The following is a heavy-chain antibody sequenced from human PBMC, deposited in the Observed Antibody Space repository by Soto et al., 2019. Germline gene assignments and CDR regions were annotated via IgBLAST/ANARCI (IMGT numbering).Heavy chain of an antibody. J-gene: IGHJ4*02. Sequence: SETLSLTCTVSGGSISSGGYYWSWIRQHPGKGLEWIGNIYYSGSTYYNQTLKSRVTISVDTSKNQFNLKLSSVTATDTVLYYCGGFSSGWYGYYFDYWGQGTLVTVSS. CDR2: IYYSGST. CDR1: GGSISSGGYY. CDR3: GGFSSGWYGYYFDY. D-gene: IGHD6-19*01. V-gene: IGHV4-31*03.